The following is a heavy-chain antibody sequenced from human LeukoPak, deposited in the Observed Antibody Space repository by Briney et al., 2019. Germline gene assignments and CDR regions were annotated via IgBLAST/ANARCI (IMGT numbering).Heavy chain of an antibody. Sequence: SVKVSCKASGGTFSSYVISWVRQAPGQGLEWMGGINPIFGTPFYAQRFQGRVTITIDGSTSTAYMELSSLRSENTAVYYCARNQTFGASSWSWFDPWGQGTLVTVSS. V-gene: IGHV1-69*05. J-gene: IGHJ5*02. CDR1: GGTFSSYV. CDR2: INPIFGTP. CDR3: ARNQTFGASSWSWFDP. D-gene: IGHD3-10*01.